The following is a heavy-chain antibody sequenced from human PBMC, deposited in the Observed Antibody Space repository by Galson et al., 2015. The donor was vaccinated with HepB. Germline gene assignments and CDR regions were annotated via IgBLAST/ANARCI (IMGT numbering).Heavy chain of an antibody. D-gene: IGHD5-24*01. V-gene: IGHV1-18*04. Sequence: SVKVSCKASGYSFTRYGITWVRQAPGQGLEWMGWISTYNGDTNYAQKLQGRVTMTTDASTRTAHMELRSLRSDDTAIYYCARTVDGYNYELFYWGQGTLVTVSS. CDR2: ISTYNGDT. CDR1: GYSFTRYG. J-gene: IGHJ4*02. CDR3: ARTVDGYNYELFY.